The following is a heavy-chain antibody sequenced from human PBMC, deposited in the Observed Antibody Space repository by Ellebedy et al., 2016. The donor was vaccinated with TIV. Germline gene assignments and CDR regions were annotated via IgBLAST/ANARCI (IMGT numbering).Heavy chain of an antibody. CDR1: GGAISSYY. Sequence: MPSETLSLTCTVSGGAISSYYWSWIRQPPGRGLEWIGYIYESGSAYYNPSLKSRVTISVYTSKNQFSLKLSSVTAADTAVYYCARGYDSSGYYDYWGQGTLVTVSS. CDR2: IYESGSA. CDR3: ARGYDSSGYYDY. J-gene: IGHJ4*02. V-gene: IGHV4-59*12. D-gene: IGHD3-22*01.